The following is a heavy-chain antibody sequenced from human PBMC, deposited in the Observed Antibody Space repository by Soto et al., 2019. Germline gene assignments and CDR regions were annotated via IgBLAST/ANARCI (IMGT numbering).Heavy chain of an antibody. Sequence: SVKVSSKTPGEAKAGNAMHWLHQAPGQRLEWMGWINAGNGNTKYSQKFQGRVTITRDTSASTAYMELSSLRSEYTVVYYCGRDPGYRYGYIWGQALLVTVSS. D-gene: IGHD5-18*01. CDR2: INAGNGNT. J-gene: IGHJ4*02. CDR3: GRDPGYRYGYI. V-gene: IGHV1-3*01. CDR1: GEAKAGNA.